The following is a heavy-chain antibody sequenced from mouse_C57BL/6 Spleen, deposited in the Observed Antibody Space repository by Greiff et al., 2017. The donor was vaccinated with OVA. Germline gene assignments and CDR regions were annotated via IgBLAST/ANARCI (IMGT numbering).Heavy chain of an antibody. CDR3: ARGMPTVVAKAY. CDR1: GYTFTSYG. D-gene: IGHD1-1*01. V-gene: IGHV1-81*01. J-gene: IGHJ3*01. CDR2: IYPRSGNT. Sequence: VQLQESGAELARPGASVKLSCKASGYTFTSYGISWVKQRTGQGLEWIGEIYPRSGNTYYNEQFKGKATLTADKYSSTAYMERRSLTSEDSAVYFCARGMPTVVAKAYWGQGTLVTVSA.